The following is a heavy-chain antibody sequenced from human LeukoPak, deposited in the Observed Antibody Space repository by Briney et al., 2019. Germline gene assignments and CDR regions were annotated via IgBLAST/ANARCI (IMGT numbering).Heavy chain of an antibody. CDR2: TKQDGSEK. V-gene: IGHV3-7*01. CDR1: GFTFSSYW. J-gene: IGHJ4*02. CDR3: ARVAEIQLWLPDGYFDY. Sequence: GGSLRLSCAASGFTFSSYWMSWVRQAPGKGLEWVANTKQDGSEKYYVDSVKGRFTISRDNAKNSLYLQMNSLRAEDTAVYYCARVAEIQLWLPDGYFDYWGQGTLVTVSS. D-gene: IGHD5-18*01.